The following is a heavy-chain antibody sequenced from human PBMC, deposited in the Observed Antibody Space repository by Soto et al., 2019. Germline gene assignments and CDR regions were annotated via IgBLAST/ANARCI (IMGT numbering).Heavy chain of an antibody. V-gene: IGHV3-33*01. D-gene: IGHD5-12*01. CDR1: AFTFSSYV. CDR3: ARDTSGYDPFDY. Sequence: WRSMRLSCAPSAFTFSSYVMHWVRQAPGMGLEWVAVIWYDVSNKYYSDSVKGRFTISRYNSKNTLYLQMNSLRAEDTVVYYCARDTSGYDPFDYWGKVNLVTVSS. J-gene: IGHJ4*02. CDR2: IWYDVSNK.